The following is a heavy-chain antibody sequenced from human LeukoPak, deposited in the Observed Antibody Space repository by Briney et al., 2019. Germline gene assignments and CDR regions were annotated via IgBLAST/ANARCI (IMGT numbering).Heavy chain of an antibody. V-gene: IGHV1-18*01. CDR3: ARPPNGDSDAFDI. Sequence: ASVKVSCKASSYTFTRYGISWVRQAPGQGLEWMGWISGSNGNTNYAQKFQGRVSMTADTSTSTAYMELRSLRSDDTAMYYCARPPNGDSDAFDIWGQGTMVTVSS. CDR1: SYTFTRYG. J-gene: IGHJ3*02. CDR2: ISGSNGNT. D-gene: IGHD3-10*01.